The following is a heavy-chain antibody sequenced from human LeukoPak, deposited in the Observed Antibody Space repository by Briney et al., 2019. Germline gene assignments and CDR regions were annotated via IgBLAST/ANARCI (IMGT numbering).Heavy chain of an antibody. CDR1: GFTVSSNY. V-gene: IGHV3-66*01. CDR2: IYSGGST. J-gene: IGHJ2*01. CDR3: ARDKVYYYDSSGYSDYWYFDL. Sequence: GGSLRLSCAASGFTVSSNYMSWVRQAPGKGLEWVSVIYSGGSTYYADSVKGRFTISRDNSKNTLYLQMNSLRAEDTAVYYCARDKVYYYDSSGYSDYWYFDLWGRGTLVTVSS. D-gene: IGHD3-22*01.